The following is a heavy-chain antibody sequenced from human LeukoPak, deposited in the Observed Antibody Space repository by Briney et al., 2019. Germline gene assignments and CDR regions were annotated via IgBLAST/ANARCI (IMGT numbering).Heavy chain of an antibody. CDR1: GFTFSGYG. CDR2: ISYDGSTK. CDR3: AKTGSSWSSFDY. D-gene: IGHD6-13*01. J-gene: IGHJ4*02. Sequence: QAGGSLRLSCAACGFTFSGYGMHWVRQAPGKGLEWVVIISYDGSTKYYADSVKGRFTISRDNSNNTLYLQMNSLRAEDTAVYYCAKTGSSWSSFDYSGQGTLVTVSS. V-gene: IGHV3-30*18.